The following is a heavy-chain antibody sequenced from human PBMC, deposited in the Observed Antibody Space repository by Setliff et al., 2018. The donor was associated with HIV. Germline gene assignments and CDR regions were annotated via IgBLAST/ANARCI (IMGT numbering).Heavy chain of an antibody. CDR3: AKEGGLYFGMLIHDAIDL. V-gene: IGHV4-38-2*02. J-gene: IGHJ3*01. CDR2: IHQSGST. D-gene: IGHD3-3*01. Sequence: PSETLSLTCSVSGYSISRGYYWGWIRQPPGKGLEWIGSIHQSGSTYYNSSLKSRVTMSVDTSKNKFSLKLSSVTAADTAVYYCAKEGGLYFGMLIHDAIDLWGQGTMVTVS. CDR1: GYSISRGYY.